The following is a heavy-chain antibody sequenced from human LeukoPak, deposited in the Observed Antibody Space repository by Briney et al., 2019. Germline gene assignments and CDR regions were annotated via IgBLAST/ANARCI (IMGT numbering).Heavy chain of an antibody. D-gene: IGHD1-26*01. CDR3: AKGGSYSELDY. Sequence: GGSLRLSCVASGFTFEDYAMHWVRQAPGKGLEWVSGISWNSGSIGYADSVKGRLTIYRDNAKNSLYVQMNSLRAEDMALYYCAKGGSYSELDYWGQGTLVTVSS. V-gene: IGHV3-9*03. CDR1: GFTFEDYA. J-gene: IGHJ4*02. CDR2: ISWNSGSI.